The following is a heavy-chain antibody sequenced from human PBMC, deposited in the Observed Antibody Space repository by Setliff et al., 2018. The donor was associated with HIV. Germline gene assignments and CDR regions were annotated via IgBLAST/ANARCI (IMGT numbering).Heavy chain of an antibody. CDR2: INWNGAAT. D-gene: IGHD6-19*01. CDR1: GFTFDDYG. CDR3: ASLFSKEVAGDDY. V-gene: IGHV3-20*04. Sequence: LSCTASGFTFDDYGMAWVRQAPGKGLEWVSGINWNGAATGYANSVKGRFTISRDNTKNSLYLQMNRLRAEDTALYYCASLFSKEVAGDDYWGQGTLVTVSS. J-gene: IGHJ4*02.